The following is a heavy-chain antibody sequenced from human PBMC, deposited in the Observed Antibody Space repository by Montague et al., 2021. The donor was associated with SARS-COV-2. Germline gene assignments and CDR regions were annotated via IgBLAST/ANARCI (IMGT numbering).Heavy chain of an antibody. CDR3: AKDLETTPAMYSGSYPSFLYSYGMDV. V-gene: IGHV3-23*03. J-gene: IGHJ6*02. D-gene: IGHD1-26*01. CDR1: GFTFSSYA. CDR2: IYSGGSST. Sequence: SLRLSCAASGFTFSSYAMSWVRQAPGKGLEWVSVIYSGGSSTYYADSVKGRFTISRDNSKNTLYLQMNSLRAEDTAVYYCAKDLETTPAMYSGSYPSFLYSYGMDVWGQGTTVTVSS.